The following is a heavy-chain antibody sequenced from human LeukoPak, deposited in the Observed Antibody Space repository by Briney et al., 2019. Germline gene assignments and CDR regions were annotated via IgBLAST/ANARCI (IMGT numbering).Heavy chain of an antibody. Sequence: SETLSLTCTVSGGSISSYYWSWIRQPAGKGLEWIGYIYYSGSTNYNPSLKSRVTISVDTSKNQFSLKLSSVTAADTAVYYCARTPLGTHIDYWGQGTLVTVSS. CDR1: GGSISSYY. CDR3: ARTPLGTHIDY. V-gene: IGHV4-59*12. D-gene: IGHD1-1*01. J-gene: IGHJ4*02. CDR2: IYYSGST.